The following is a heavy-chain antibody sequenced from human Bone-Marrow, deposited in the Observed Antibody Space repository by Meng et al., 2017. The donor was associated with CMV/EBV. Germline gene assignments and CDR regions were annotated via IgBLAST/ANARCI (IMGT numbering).Heavy chain of an antibody. D-gene: IGHD3-3*01. Sequence: GESLKISCAASGFTFDDYAMHWARQAPGKGLEWVSLISWNGGSTGYADSVKGRFTISRDNAKNSLYLQMNSLRAEDTALYYCARRTYDFWSGYLFDYWAQGTLVTVSS. J-gene: IGHJ4*02. CDR1: GFTFDDYA. CDR3: ARRTYDFWSGYLFDY. V-gene: IGHV3-20*04. CDR2: ISWNGGST.